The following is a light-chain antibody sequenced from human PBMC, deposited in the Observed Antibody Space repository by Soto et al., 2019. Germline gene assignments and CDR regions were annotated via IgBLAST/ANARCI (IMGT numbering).Light chain of an antibody. CDR3: QQQGSSPWT. CDR2: GAS. CDR1: QTIPRSY. J-gene: IGKJ1*01. Sequence: EIVLTQSPGTLSLSPGARATLSCRASQTIPRSYLAWYPQKPGQAPRLLIYGASYRATGIPDRFSGSGSGTDGTLTVSRLEPEELAVDYGQQQGSSPWTVGQGTKVDIK. V-gene: IGKV3-20*01.